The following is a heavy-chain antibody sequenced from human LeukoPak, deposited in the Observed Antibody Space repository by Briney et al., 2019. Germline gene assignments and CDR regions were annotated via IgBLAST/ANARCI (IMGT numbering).Heavy chain of an antibody. J-gene: IGHJ4*02. CDR1: GFTFSSYA. V-gene: IGHV3-23*01. Sequence: GGSLRLSCAASGFTFSSYAMSWVRQAPGKGLEWVSAISGSGGSTYYADSVKGRFTISRDNSKSTLYLQMNSLRAEDTAVYYCAKDCSSTSCYEFDYWGQGTLVTVSS. CDR3: AKDCSSTSCYEFDY. CDR2: ISGSGGST. D-gene: IGHD2-2*01.